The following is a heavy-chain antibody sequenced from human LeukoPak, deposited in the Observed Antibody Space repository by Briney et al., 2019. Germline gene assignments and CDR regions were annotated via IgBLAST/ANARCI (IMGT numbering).Heavy chain of an antibody. CDR3: AKGGPGIAVAKSHYYMDV. V-gene: IGHV3-23*01. Sequence: PGGSLRLSCAASGFTFSSYAMSWVRQAPGKGLEWVSAISGSGGSTYYADSVKGRFTISRDNSKNTLYLQMNSLRAEGTAVYYCAKGGPGIAVAKSHYYMDVWGKGTTVTVSS. CDR2: ISGSGGST. CDR1: GFTFSSYA. J-gene: IGHJ6*03. D-gene: IGHD6-19*01.